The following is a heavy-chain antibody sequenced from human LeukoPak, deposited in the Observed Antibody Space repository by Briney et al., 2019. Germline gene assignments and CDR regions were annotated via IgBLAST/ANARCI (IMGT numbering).Heavy chain of an antibody. D-gene: IGHD3-22*01. J-gene: IGHJ4*02. CDR1: GYTFTGYY. Sequence: GASVKVSCKTSGYTFTGYYMHWVRQAPGQGLEWTGWINPNSGGTNYAQKFQDRVTMTGDTSISTAYMELSRLTSDDTAVYYCARAPMIVVVFPPRLDYWGQGTLVTVSS. CDR3: ARAPMIVVVFPPRLDY. CDR2: INPNSGGT. V-gene: IGHV1-2*02.